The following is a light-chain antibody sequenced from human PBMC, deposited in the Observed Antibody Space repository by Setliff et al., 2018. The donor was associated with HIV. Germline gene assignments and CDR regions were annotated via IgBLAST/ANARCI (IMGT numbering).Light chain of an antibody. CDR3: ASYRPNDLGV. CDR1: SSDVGSHDF. CDR2: DVS. Sequence: QSVLIQPASVSGSPGQSVTVPCTGTSSDVGSHDFVSWYQQLPGKAPKLLIYDVSDRPSGVSHRFSGSKSGDTASLTISGLQSEDEADYYCASYRPNDLGVFGTGTKGTVL. J-gene: IGLJ1*01. V-gene: IGLV2-14*03.